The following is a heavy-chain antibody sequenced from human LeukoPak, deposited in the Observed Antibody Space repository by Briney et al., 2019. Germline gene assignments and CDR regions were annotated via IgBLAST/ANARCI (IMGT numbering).Heavy chain of an antibody. Sequence: PGGSLRLSCAASGFTFSSYAMHWVRQAPGKGLEWVAVISYDGSNKYYADSVKGRFTISRDNSKNTLYLQMNSLRAEDTAVYYCAKDGASVGRYDFWSGYFGPEYYYYMDVWGKGTTVTVSS. V-gene: IGHV3-30-3*01. CDR3: AKDGASVGRYDFWSGYFGPEYYYYMDV. CDR1: GFTFSSYA. CDR2: ISYDGSNK. J-gene: IGHJ6*03. D-gene: IGHD3-3*01.